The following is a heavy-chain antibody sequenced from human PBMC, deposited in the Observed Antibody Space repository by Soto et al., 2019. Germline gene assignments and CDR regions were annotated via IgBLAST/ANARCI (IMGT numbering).Heavy chain of an antibody. J-gene: IGHJ4*02. D-gene: IGHD1-1*01. CDR2: ISSTSDFI. Sequence: GSLRLSCEASRFNFSDYSMMWVRQAPGEGLEWVSSISSTSDFIRYADSVEGRFTISGDNAKNSVSLQMNSLTVEDTAIYYCASSGWGASGTPYLDFWGQGTLVTAPQ. V-gene: IGHV3-21*01. CDR3: ASSGWGASGTPYLDF. CDR1: RFNFSDYS.